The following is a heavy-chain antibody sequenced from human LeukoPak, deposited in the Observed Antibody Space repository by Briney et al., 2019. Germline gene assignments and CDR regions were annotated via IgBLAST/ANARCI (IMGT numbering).Heavy chain of an antibody. CDR1: GGSISSHY. CDR3: ARAHFHAFDI. D-gene: IGHD3-3*02. V-gene: IGHV4-59*11. CDR2: IYYSGST. Sequence: PSETLSLTCTVSGGSISSHYWSWIRQPPGKGLEWIGYIYYSGSTNYNPSLKSRVTISVDTSKNQFSLKLSSVTAADTAVYYCARAHFHAFDIWGQGTMVTVSS. J-gene: IGHJ3*02.